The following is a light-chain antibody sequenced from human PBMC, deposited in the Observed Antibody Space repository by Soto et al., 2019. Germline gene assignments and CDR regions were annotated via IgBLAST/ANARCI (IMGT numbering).Light chain of an antibody. Sequence: QSALTQPASVSGSPGRSVTLSCTGTSTDVGDFNYVSWYQHLPGRAPKLIIYDVTNRPSGISYRFSASKSGRTASLTISGLQAEDEADYYCSSYSSSTTHVVFGGATKLTVL. CDR1: STDVGDFNY. CDR3: SSYSSSTTHVV. V-gene: IGLV2-14*03. J-gene: IGLJ2*01. CDR2: DVT.